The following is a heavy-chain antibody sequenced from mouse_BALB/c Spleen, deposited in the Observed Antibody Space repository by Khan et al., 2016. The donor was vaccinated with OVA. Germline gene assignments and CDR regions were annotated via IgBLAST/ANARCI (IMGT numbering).Heavy chain of an antibody. D-gene: IGHD1-1*01. CDR3: ATSYFYGYYFDY. CDR1: GFTFNSYG. J-gene: IGHJ2*01. V-gene: IGHV5-17*02. CDR2: ISGDSNTI. Sequence: EVELVESGGGLVQPGGSRKLSCAASGFTFNSYGMHWVRQAPEKGLEWVAYISGDSNTIYYTDTVKGRSTISRDNSTNTPFLQMTSLMSEDTAMYYCATSYFYGYYFDYWGPGTTLTVS.